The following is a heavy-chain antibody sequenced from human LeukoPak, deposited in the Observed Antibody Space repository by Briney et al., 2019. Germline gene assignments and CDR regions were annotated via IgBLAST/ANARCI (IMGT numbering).Heavy chain of an antibody. CDR1: GFSFSDFE. Sequence: GGSLRLSCAASGFSFSDFEMNWVRQAPGKGLEGVSYISISGDTIYYADSVKGRFTISRDNAKNSLYLQMNGRRAGDTAVYYCARNQRGLKRDYWGQGTLVTVSS. J-gene: IGHJ4*02. CDR2: ISISGDTI. V-gene: IGHV3-48*03. CDR3: ARNQRGLKRDY.